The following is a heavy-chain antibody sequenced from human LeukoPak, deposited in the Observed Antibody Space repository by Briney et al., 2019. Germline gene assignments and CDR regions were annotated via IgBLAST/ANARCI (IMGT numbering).Heavy chain of an antibody. D-gene: IGHD2-2*01. CDR2: IYPGDSDT. Sequence: GASLEISCQGSGYNFTSYWIGWGRQLPGKGLEWMGIIYPGDSDTRYSPSFQGQVTISADKSISTAYLQWSSLKASDTAMYYCARRRRLSSTSCYADYWGQGTLVTVSS. V-gene: IGHV5-51*01. CDR3: ARRRRLSSTSCYADY. J-gene: IGHJ4*02. CDR1: GYNFTSYW.